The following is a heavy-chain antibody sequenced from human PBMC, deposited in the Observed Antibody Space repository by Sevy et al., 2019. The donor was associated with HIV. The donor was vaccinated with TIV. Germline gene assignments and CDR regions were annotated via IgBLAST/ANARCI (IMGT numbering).Heavy chain of an antibody. CDR1: GFTFSKSG. J-gene: IGHJ4*02. CDR2: VAGSGGDT. Sequence: GGSLRLSSVASGFTFSKSGMSWVRQAPGKGLEWVSSVAGSGGDTNYADSVKGRFSISRDNSKNTLYLQMDSLRAEDTAVYYCAKKGGPGYSYVYDHWGQGTLVTVSS. CDR3: AKKGGPGYSYVYDH. D-gene: IGHD5-18*01. V-gene: IGHV3-23*01.